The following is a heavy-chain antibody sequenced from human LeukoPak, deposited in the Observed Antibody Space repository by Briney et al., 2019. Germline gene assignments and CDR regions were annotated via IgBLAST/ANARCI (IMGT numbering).Heavy chain of an antibody. J-gene: IGHJ4*02. D-gene: IGHD5-12*01. V-gene: IGHV3-11*03. CDR3: ARSVDRSFDY. Sequence: AGSLRLSCAASGFIFSDHYMSWIRQAPGKGLEWLSYISSSGDYTNYADSVKGRFTISRDNAKNSLYLQMNSLRAEDTAVYYCARSVDRSFDYWGQGTLVTVSS. CDR1: GFIFSDHY. CDR2: ISSSGDYT.